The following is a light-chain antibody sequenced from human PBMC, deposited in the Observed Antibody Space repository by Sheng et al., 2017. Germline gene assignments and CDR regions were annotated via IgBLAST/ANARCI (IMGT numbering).Light chain of an antibody. V-gene: IGLV2-14*02. J-gene: IGLJ1*01. CDR3: NSYTTSSTRV. Sequence: QSALTQPASVSGSPGQSITISCTGTNSDVGSWNLVSWYQQYPGKAPRLIIYEVNKRPSGLSSRFSGSKSGNTASLTISGLQAEDEADYYCNSYTTSSTRVFGTGTKVTVL. CDR1: NSDVGSWNL. CDR2: EVN.